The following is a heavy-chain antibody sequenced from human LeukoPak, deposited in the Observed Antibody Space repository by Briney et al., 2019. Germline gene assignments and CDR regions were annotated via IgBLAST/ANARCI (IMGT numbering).Heavy chain of an antibody. CDR1: GYTLTSYD. J-gene: IGHJ6*03. CDR2: MNPNSGNT. CDR3: ARILRYFDWQSPYYYYYYMDV. D-gene: IGHD3-9*01. Sequence: ASVKVSCKASGYTLTSYDINWVRQATGQGLEWMGWMNPNSGNTGYAQKFQGRVTMTRNTSISTAYMELSSLRSEDTAVYYCARILRYFDWQSPYYYYYYMDVWGKGTTVTVSS. V-gene: IGHV1-8*01.